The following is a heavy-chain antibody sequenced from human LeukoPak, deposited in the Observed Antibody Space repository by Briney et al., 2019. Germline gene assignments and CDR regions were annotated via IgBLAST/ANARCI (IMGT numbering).Heavy chain of an antibody. Sequence: GGSLRLSCAASGFTVSSNYMSWVRQAPGKGLEWVSAISGSGGSTYYADSVKGQFTISRDNSKNTLYLQMNSLRAEDTAVYYCARGTFYYGSGNGLGYYMDVWGKGTTVTVSS. CDR1: GFTVSSNY. CDR2: ISGSGGST. J-gene: IGHJ6*03. D-gene: IGHD3-10*01. V-gene: IGHV3-23*01. CDR3: ARGTFYYGSGNGLGYYMDV.